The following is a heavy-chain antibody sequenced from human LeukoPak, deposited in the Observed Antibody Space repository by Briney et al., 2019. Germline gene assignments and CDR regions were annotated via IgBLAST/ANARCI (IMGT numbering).Heavy chain of an antibody. V-gene: IGHV4-39*01. Sequence: SETLSPTCTVSGGSISSSSYYWGWIRQPPGKGLEWIGSIYYSGSTYYNPSLKSRVIISVDTSKNLFSLKLNSVTAADTAVYYCARHRPSYCYDTIDYYSGFDYWGQGSLVTVSS. D-gene: IGHD3-22*01. CDR1: GGSISSSSYY. CDR2: IYYSGST. CDR3: ARHRPSYCYDTIDYYSGFDY. J-gene: IGHJ4*02.